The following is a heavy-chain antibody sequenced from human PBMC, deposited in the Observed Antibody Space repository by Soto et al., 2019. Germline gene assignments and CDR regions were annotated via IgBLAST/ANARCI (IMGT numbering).Heavy chain of an antibody. CDR2: INWNGGST. J-gene: IGHJ6*02. CDR1: GFTFDDYG. D-gene: IGHD3-9*01. CDR3: ARAYDILTGYGYYYGMYV. Sequence: EVQLVESGGGVVRPGGALRLSCAASGFTFDDYGMSWVRQAPGKGLEWVAGINWNGGSTGYTDSVKCRFTISRDNAKNSLYLQMNSLSAEDTALYYCARAYDILTGYGYYYGMYVWGQGTTVTVSS. V-gene: IGHV3-20*04.